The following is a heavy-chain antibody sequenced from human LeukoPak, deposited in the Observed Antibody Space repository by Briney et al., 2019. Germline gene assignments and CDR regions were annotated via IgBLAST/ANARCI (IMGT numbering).Heavy chain of an antibody. Sequence: ASVKVSFKSSGYTFTRHYMHWVRQAPGQGLEWMGLINPSGNIAWSAQKFQGRVTMTRDMSTTTDYMELSSLRSEDTAVYYCARDNSLEDMAWWFDPWGQGTLVIVSS. V-gene: IGHV1-46*01. CDR2: INPSGNIA. D-gene: IGHD5-24*01. CDR1: GYTFTRHY. CDR3: ARDNSLEDMAWWFDP. J-gene: IGHJ5*02.